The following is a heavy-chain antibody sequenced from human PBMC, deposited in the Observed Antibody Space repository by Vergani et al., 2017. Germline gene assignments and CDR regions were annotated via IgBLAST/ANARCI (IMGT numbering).Heavy chain of an antibody. V-gene: IGHV4-39*01. Sequence: QLQLQESGPGLVKPSETLSLTCTVSGGSISSSSYYWGWIRQPPGKGLEWIGSIYYGGSTSYNPSLKGRVTIFVDTSKNQFSLKLSSVTAADTAVYYCARHPCSGWYAGYYYYYYGMDVWGQGTTVTVSS. CDR2: IYYGGST. CDR3: ARHPCSGWYAGYYYYYYGMDV. D-gene: IGHD6-19*01. CDR1: GGSISSSSYY. J-gene: IGHJ6*02.